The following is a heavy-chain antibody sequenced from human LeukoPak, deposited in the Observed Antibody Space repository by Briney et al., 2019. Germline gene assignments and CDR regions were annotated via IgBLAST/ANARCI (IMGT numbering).Heavy chain of an antibody. D-gene: IGHD4-17*01. V-gene: IGHV3-48*03. Sequence: PGGSLRLSCAASGFTFSSYEMNWVRQAPGKGLEWVSYISSSGSTIYYADSVKGRFTISRDNAKNSLYLQMNSLRAEDTAVYYCARDRGDYDAFDIWGQGTMVTVSS. CDR2: ISSSGSTI. CDR1: GFTFSSYE. CDR3: ARDRGDYDAFDI. J-gene: IGHJ3*02.